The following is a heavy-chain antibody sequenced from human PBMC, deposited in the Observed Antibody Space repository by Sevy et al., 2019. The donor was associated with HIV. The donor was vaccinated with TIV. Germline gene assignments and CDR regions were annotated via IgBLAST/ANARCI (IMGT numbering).Heavy chain of an antibody. V-gene: IGHV1-8*01. CDR2: MNPNSGNT. Sequence: ASVKVSCKASGYTFTSYDINWVRQATGQGLEWMGWMNPNSGNTDYAQKFQGRVTMTRNTSISTAYMELSSLRSEDTAVYYCARAGYSSGWYATYYYYYGMDVWGQGTTVTVSS. J-gene: IGHJ6*02. CDR3: ARAGYSSGWYATYYYYYGMDV. CDR1: GYTFTSYD. D-gene: IGHD6-19*01.